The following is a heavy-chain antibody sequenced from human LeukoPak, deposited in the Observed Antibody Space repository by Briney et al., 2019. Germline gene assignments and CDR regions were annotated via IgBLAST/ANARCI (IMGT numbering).Heavy chain of an antibody. CDR3: AKGNAGYFDWLLYYYDY. Sequence: GGSLRRSCAASGFTFSSYGMHWVRQAPGRRLEWVAVILYDGSNKYYADSVKRRFTISGDNSQNTLYLQINSLRAEDTAVYYCAKGNAGYFDWLLYYYDYWGQGTLVTVSS. V-gene: IGHV3-30*18. CDR2: ILYDGSNK. CDR1: GFTFSSYG. J-gene: IGHJ4*02. D-gene: IGHD3-9*01.